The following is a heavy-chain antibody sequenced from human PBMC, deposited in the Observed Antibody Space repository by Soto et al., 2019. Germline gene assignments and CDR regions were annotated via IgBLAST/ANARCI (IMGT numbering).Heavy chain of an antibody. CDR1: GGSISSIDYF. J-gene: IGHJ5*02. V-gene: IGHV4-30-4*01. CDR3: ARVMAAMQNWLDP. Sequence: SETLSLTCSVSGGSISSIDYFWSWIRQPPGKGLEWIGFIYHTGTTYYNPSLRSRVTKSIDTSKSQLTMKLNYMTAADTAVYYCARVMAAMQNWLDPWGQGTLVTVS. D-gene: IGHD2-2*01. CDR2: IYHTGTT.